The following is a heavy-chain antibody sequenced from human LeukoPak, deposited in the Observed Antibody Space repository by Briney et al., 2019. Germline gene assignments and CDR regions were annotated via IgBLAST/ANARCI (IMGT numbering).Heavy chain of an antibody. CDR3: VREDTPATANY. CDR1: GXTFSSYA. D-gene: IGHD2-21*02. CDR2: ISGGGDIT. J-gene: IGHJ4*02. V-gene: IGHV3-23*01. Sequence: GGSLXLSCXASGXTFSSYAXSWVRQAPGKGLEWVSAISGGGDITYYADSVTGRFTISRDNSKDTLFLQMHSLRPGDTAVYYCVREDTPATANYWGQGTLVTISS.